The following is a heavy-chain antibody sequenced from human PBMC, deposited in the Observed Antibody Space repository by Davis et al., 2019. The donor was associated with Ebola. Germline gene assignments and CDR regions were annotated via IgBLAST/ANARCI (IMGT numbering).Heavy chain of an antibody. D-gene: IGHD2-8*02. CDR1: GYTFTGYY. V-gene: IGHV1-2*04. Sequence: AASVKVSCKASGYTFTGYYMHWVRQAPGQGLEWMGWINPNSGGTNYAQKFQGWVPMTRDTSISTAYMELSSLRSEDTAVYYCARALYCTGGVCRDYWGQGTLVTVSS. J-gene: IGHJ4*02. CDR2: INPNSGGT. CDR3: ARALYCTGGVCRDY.